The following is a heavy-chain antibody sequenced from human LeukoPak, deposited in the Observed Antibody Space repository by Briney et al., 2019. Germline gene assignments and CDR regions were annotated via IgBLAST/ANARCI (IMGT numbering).Heavy chain of an antibody. CDR2: IHPGDSDT. CDR3: ATQNYYDSSGYDY. J-gene: IGHJ4*02. D-gene: IGHD3-22*01. V-gene: IGHV5-51*01. Sequence: GESLKISCQGSGYSFNTYWIGWVRQMPGKGLEWMGIIHPGDSDTRYSPSFQGQVTISADKSISTAHLQWSSLKASDTAMYYCATQNYYDSSGYDYWGQGTLVTVSS. CDR1: GYSFNTYW.